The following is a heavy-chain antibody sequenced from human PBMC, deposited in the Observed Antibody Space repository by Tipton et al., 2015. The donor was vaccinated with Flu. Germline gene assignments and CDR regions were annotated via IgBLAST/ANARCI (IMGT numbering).Heavy chain of an antibody. CDR1: GFTFNDYA. D-gene: IGHD3-16*01. Sequence: SLRLSCAASGFTFNDYAMHWVRHAPGKGLEWVSGVSWSGNSIGYADSVKGRFTISRDNAKNSLYLQMNSLRAEDTALYYCAKGGSSISLAPGIWGQGTLVTVSS. CDR3: AKGGSSISLAPGI. V-gene: IGHV3-9*01. J-gene: IGHJ4*02. CDR2: VSWSGNSI.